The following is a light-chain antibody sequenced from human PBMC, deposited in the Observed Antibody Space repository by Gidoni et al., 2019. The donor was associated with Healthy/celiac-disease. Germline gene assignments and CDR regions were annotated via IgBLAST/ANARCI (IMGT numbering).Light chain of an antibody. CDR3: RQYNNWPPLT. CDR1: QSVSSN. V-gene: IGKV3-15*01. Sequence: ELVLTQSPATLSVSPGARATISCRASQSVSSNVARYQQKPGQAPRLLIYGASSRATGIPARFSGSGSWTEFTLTISSLQSQDFSVYYCRQYNNWPPLTFGRGTKVEIK. CDR2: GAS. J-gene: IGKJ4*01.